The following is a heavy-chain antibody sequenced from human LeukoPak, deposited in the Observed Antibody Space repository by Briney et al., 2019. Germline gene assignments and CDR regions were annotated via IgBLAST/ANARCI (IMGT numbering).Heavy chain of an antibody. CDR2: ISYDGSNK. V-gene: IGHV3-30*04. D-gene: IGHD2-15*01. Sequence: PGGSLRLSCAASGFTFSSYAMHWVRQAPGKGLEWVAVISYDGSNKYCADSVKGRFTISRDNSKNTLYLQMNSLRAEDTAVYYCAREPGYCSGGSCYSVIYYYYGMDVWGKGTTVTVSS. CDR1: GFTFSSYA. J-gene: IGHJ6*04. CDR3: AREPGYCSGGSCYSVIYYYYGMDV.